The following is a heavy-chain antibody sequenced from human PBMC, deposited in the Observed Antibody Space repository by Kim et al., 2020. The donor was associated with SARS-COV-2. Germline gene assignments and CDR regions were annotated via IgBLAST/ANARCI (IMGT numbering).Heavy chain of an antibody. CDR2: VTHGGST. CDR1: GGSLIGYS. V-gene: IGHV4-34*01. D-gene: IGHD3-22*01. J-gene: IGHJ4*02. Sequence: SETLSLTCAVSGGSLIGYSWAWIRQTPGKGLEWIGEVTHGGSTNSSPSLKERVSISVDMSKRQFSLKLASVTAADTAVYFCARALDSTGFYYWGQGTLVTVSS. CDR3: ARALDSTGFYY.